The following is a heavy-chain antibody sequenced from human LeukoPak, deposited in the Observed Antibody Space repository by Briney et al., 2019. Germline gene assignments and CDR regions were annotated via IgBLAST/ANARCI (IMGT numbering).Heavy chain of an antibody. CDR1: GGSINSYY. CDR3: ARLGGGYYHDAFDI. Sequence: SETLSLTCTVSGGSINSYYWSWIRQPPGKGLEWIGSIYYSGSTYYNPSLKSRVTISIDTSKNQFSLKLSSVTAADTAVYYCARLGGGYYHDAFDIWGQGTMVTVSS. D-gene: IGHD3-22*01. V-gene: IGHV4-39*01. J-gene: IGHJ3*02. CDR2: IYYSGST.